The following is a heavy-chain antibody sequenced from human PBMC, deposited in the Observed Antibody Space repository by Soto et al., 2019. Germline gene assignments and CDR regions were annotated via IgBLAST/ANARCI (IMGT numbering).Heavy chain of an antibody. D-gene: IGHD2-2*01. J-gene: IGHJ5*02. CDR3: ARGPVGRQGYQNWFDP. Sequence: QVQLQESGPGLVKPSGTLSLTCAVSSGSISSSNWWSWVRQPPGKGLEWIGEIYHSGSTNYNPSLKGRVTIPVDKSKNQFSLKLRPVTAADTAVYYCARGPVGRQGYQNWFDPWGQGTLVTVSS. CDR2: IYHSGST. V-gene: IGHV4-4*02. CDR1: SGSISSSNW.